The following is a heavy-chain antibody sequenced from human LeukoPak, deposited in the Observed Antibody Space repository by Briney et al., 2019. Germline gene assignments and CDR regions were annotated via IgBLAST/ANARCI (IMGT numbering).Heavy chain of an antibody. Sequence: GGSLRLSCAASAFTFSSYGMHWVRQAPGKGLEWVSAISGSGGSTYYADSVKGRFTISRDNSKNTLYLQMNSLRAEDTAGYYCAKGLGYCSGGSGPYYYYFMAVWGKGTTVTISS. CDR2: ISGSGGST. D-gene: IGHD2-15*01. V-gene: IGHV3-23*01. CDR1: AFTFSSYG. J-gene: IGHJ6*03. CDR3: AKGLGYCSGGSGPYYYYFMAV.